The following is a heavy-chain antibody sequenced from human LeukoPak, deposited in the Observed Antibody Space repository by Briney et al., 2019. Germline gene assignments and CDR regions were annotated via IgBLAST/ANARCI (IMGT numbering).Heavy chain of an antibody. J-gene: IGHJ4*02. V-gene: IGHV3-74*01. CDR1: GFSFSSYW. CDR2: DGRGT. D-gene: IGHD3-10*01. Sequence: GGSLRLSCVASGFSFSSYWMHWVRQAPGKGLEWVSRDGRGTNYADSVKGRFIVSRDNAKNTLHLQMNSLRAEDTAVYYCARESYASGSYYWDYWGQGTLVTVSS. CDR3: ARESYASGSYYWDY.